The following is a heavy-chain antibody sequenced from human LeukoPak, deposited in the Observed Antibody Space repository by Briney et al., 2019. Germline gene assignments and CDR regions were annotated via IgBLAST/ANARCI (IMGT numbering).Heavy chain of an antibody. CDR3: AREDAEQMDNSFDI. Sequence: PSETLSLTCTVSGGSISSYYWNWIRQPPGKGLEWIGSIYYSGSTYYNPSLKSRVTISVDTSKNQFSLKLSSVTAADTAVYYCAREDAEQMDNSFDIWGQGTMVTVSS. V-gene: IGHV4-59*12. D-gene: IGHD5-24*01. CDR2: IYYSGST. J-gene: IGHJ3*02. CDR1: GGSISSYY.